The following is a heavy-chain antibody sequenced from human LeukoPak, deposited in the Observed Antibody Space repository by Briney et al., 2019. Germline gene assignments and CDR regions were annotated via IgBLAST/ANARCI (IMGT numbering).Heavy chain of an antibody. D-gene: IGHD1-14*01. CDR3: AKTGFQWGDYYYYMDV. CDR1: GFTFSSYG. CDR2: IWYDGSNK. J-gene: IGHJ6*03. V-gene: IGHV3-30*02. Sequence: GGSLRLSCAASGFTFSSYGMHWVRQAPGKGLEWVAVIWYDGSNKYYADSVKGRFTISRDNSKNTLYLQMTSLRVEDTAVYSCAKTGFQWGDYYYYMDVWGKGTTVTVSS.